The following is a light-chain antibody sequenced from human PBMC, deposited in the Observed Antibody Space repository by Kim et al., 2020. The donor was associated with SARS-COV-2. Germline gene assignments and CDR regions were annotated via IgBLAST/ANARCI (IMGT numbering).Light chain of an antibody. CDR3: QQYGSSPLT. Sequence: EIVLTQSPGTLSLSPGERVTLSCRASQSVSSTYFAWYQQKPGQAPRLLIYGASSRATGIPDRFSGSGSGTDFTLTISRLEPEDFAVYYCQQYGSSPLTFGQGTKVDIK. CDR1: QSVSSTY. J-gene: IGKJ1*01. CDR2: GAS. V-gene: IGKV3-20*01.